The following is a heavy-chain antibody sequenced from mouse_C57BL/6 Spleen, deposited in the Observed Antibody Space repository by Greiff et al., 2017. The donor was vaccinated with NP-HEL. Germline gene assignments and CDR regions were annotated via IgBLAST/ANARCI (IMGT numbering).Heavy chain of an antibody. D-gene: IGHD2-1*01. Sequence: QVQLQQSGAELVKPGASVKISCKASGYAFSSYWMNWVKQRPGKGLEWIGQIYPGDGDTNYNGKFKGKATLTADKSSSTAYMQLSSLTSEDSAVYFCAREDYYGNGNFDYWGQGTTLTVSS. CDR2: IYPGDGDT. CDR3: AREDYYGNGNFDY. CDR1: GYAFSSYW. J-gene: IGHJ2*01. V-gene: IGHV1-80*01.